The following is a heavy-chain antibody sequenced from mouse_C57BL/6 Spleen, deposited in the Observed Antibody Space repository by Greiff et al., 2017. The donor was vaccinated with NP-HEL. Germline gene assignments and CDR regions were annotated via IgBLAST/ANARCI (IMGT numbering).Heavy chain of an antibody. J-gene: IGHJ1*03. CDR3: ARQGPYYGSRRHEWYFEV. Sequence: EVKLVESGGGLVQPGGSLKLSCAASGFTFSDYYMYWVRQTPEKRLEWVAYISNGGGSTYYPDTVKGRFTISRDNAKNTLYLQMSRLKSEDTAMYYCARQGPYYGSRRHEWYFEVWGTGTTVTVSS. D-gene: IGHD1-1*01. CDR1: GFTFSDYY. V-gene: IGHV5-12*01. CDR2: ISNGGGST.